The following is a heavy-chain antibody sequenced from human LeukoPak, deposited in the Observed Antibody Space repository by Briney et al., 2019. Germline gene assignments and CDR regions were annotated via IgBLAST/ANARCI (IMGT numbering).Heavy chain of an antibody. D-gene: IGHD3-10*01. V-gene: IGHV1-69*13. J-gene: IGHJ5*02. CDR1: GGTFSSYA. CDR3: AKAGGWFGELLQTSADNWFDP. CDR2: IIPIFGTT. Sequence: GASVKVSCKASGGTFSSYAISWVRQAPGQGLEWMGGIIPIFGTTNYAQKFQGRVTITADESTSTAYMELSSLRSEDTAVYYCAKAGGWFGELLQTSADNWFDPWGQGTLVTVSS.